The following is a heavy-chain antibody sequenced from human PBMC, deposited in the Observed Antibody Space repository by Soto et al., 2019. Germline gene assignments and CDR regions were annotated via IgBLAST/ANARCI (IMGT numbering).Heavy chain of an antibody. Sequence: ASVKVSCKASGYTFTSYYMHWVRQAPGQGLEWMGIINPSGGSTSYAQKFQGRVTMTRDTSTSTVYMELSSLRSEDTAVYYCARGGQQLVRGVSLDAFDIWGQGTMVTVSS. CDR1: GYTFTSYY. CDR3: ARGGQQLVRGVSLDAFDI. CDR2: INPSGGST. V-gene: IGHV1-46*03. J-gene: IGHJ3*02. D-gene: IGHD6-13*01.